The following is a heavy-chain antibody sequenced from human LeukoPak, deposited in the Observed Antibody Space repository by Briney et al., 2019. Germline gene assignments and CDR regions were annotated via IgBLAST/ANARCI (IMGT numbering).Heavy chain of an antibody. Sequence: ASVKVSCKASGYTFTSYGISWVRQAPGQGLEWMGWISAYNGNTNYAQKLQGRVTMTTDTSTSTAYMELRSLRSDDTAVYYCARKIGYSSSWYGNWFDPWGQGTLVTVSS. CDR2: ISAYNGNT. CDR3: ARKIGYSSSWYGNWFDP. CDR1: GYTFTSYG. D-gene: IGHD6-13*01. J-gene: IGHJ5*02. V-gene: IGHV1-18*01.